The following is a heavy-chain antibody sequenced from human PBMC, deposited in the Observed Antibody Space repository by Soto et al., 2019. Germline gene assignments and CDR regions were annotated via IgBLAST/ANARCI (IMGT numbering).Heavy chain of an antibody. D-gene: IGHD3-9*01. CDR3: ATRSYFDWLLLG. V-gene: IGHV1-18*04. CDR2: ISAYDGDT. Sequence: GASVKVTCKASGYTFTSYGISWVRQAPGKGLEWMGWISAYDGDTNYAQKFQGRVTMTEDTSTDTAYMELSSLRSEDTAVYYCATRSYFDWLLLGWGQGTLVTVSS. J-gene: IGHJ4*02. CDR1: GYTFTSYG.